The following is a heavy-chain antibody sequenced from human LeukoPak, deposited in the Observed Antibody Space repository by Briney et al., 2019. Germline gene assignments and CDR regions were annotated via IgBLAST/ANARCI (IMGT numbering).Heavy chain of an antibody. D-gene: IGHD3-16*01. CDR2: ISHSGST. J-gene: IGHJ4*02. Sequence: SQTLSLTCTVSGDSISRGGYYWSWIRQPPGKGLEWIGHISHSGSTYYNPSLKSRVSISVDRSKNQFSLKLSSVTAADTAVYYCASTITFGGITTPSIDYWGQGTLVTVSS. CDR1: GDSISRGGYY. CDR3: ASTITFGGITTPSIDY. V-gene: IGHV4-30-2*01.